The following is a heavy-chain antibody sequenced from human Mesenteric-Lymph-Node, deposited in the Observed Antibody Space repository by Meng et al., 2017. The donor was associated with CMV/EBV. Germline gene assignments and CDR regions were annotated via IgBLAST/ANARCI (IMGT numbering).Heavy chain of an antibody. CDR3: ARDSVGSSSWSYWFDP. CDR1: FTFSSEA. J-gene: IGHJ5*02. Sequence: FTFSSEAMHWVRQAPGKGLEWVAVISYDGSNKYYADSVKGRFTISRDNSKNTLYLQMNSLRAEDTAVYYCARDSVGSSSWSYWFDPWGQGTLVTVSS. CDR2: ISYDGSNK. V-gene: IGHV3-30*04. D-gene: IGHD6-13*01.